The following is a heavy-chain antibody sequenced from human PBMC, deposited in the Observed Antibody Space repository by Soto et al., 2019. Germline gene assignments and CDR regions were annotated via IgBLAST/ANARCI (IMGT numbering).Heavy chain of an antibody. CDR3: ARRRGTLTTVYGFDM. J-gene: IGHJ3*02. Sequence: SETLSLTCTVSGGSMNSYYWSWIRQPPGKGLEWVGYFFYSGSTNYNPSLKSRVTISVDTSKNQFSLKLSSVTAADTAVYYCARRRGTLTTVYGFDMWGQGTMVTVSS. D-gene: IGHD4-17*01. CDR1: GGSMNSYY. CDR2: FFYSGST. V-gene: IGHV4-59*01.